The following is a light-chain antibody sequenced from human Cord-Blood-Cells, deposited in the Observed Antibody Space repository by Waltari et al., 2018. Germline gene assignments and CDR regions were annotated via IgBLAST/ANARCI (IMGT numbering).Light chain of an antibody. CDR2: DVS. CDR1: SSDVGGYNY. J-gene: IGLJ2*01. V-gene: IGLV2-14*01. Sequence: QSALTHPASVSGSPGQSITLSCIGTSSDVGGYNYVSWYQQHPGKAPKLMIYDVSNRPSGVSNRFSGSKSGNTASLTISGLQAEDEADYYCSSYTSSSTLVVFGGGTKLTVL. CDR3: SSYTSSSTLVV.